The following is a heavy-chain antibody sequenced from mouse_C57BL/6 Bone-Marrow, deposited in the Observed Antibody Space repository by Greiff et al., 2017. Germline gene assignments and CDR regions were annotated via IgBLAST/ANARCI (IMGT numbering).Heavy chain of an antibody. Sequence: VQLQQSGPVLVKPGASVKMSCKASGYTFTDYYMNWVKQSHGKSLEWIGVINPYNGGTSYNQKFKGKATLTVGKSSSTAYMELNSLTSEDSAVYYCAREDWDDYWGQGTTLTVSS. CDR1: GYTFTDYY. J-gene: IGHJ2*01. V-gene: IGHV1-19*01. CDR2: INPYNGGT. CDR3: AREDWDDY. D-gene: IGHD4-1*01.